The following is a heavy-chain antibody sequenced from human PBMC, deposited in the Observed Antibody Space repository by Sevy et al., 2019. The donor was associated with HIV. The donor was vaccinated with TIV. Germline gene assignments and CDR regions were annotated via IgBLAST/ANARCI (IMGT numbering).Heavy chain of an antibody. CDR2: IHYSGST. V-gene: IGHV4-61*01. CDR3: ARDSGSYPYYFDY. D-gene: IGHD1-26*01. Sequence: SETLSLTWTVSGDSISSGSYYWSWIRQSPGKGLEWIGYIHYSGSTNYNPSLKSRVTISVDTSKNQFSLKLSSVTAADTAVYYCARDSGSYPYYFDYWGQGTLVTVSS. CDR1: GDSISSGSYY. J-gene: IGHJ4*02.